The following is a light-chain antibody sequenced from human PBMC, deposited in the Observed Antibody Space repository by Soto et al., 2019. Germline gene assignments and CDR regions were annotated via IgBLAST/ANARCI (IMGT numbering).Light chain of an antibody. CDR1: QNIVTA. Sequence: EIVLTQSPATLSLSPGEGATLSCRASQNIVTALAWYQQKPGQSPRLLFSDASTMATGIPARFSGSGSGTDFTLTISSLEPEDSAVYYCQQRSNWPQWTFGQGTKVEIK. V-gene: IGKV3-11*01. J-gene: IGKJ1*01. CDR2: DAS. CDR3: QQRSNWPQWT.